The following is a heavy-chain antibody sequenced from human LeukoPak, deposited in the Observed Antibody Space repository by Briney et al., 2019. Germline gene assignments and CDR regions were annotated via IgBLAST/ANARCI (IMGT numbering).Heavy chain of an antibody. D-gene: IGHD2-15*01. CDR2: ISTNGDST. CDR1: GFTFNNYA. CDR3: ARYCNGVNCYSGYDY. J-gene: IGHJ4*02. V-gene: IGHV3-64*01. Sequence: GGSLRLSCAASGFTFNNYALHWVRQAPGKGLEYVPAISTNGDSTYYANSVKGRFTISRDNSKNTLYLQMGSLRAEDMAVYYCARYCNGVNCYSGYDYWGQGTLVTVSS.